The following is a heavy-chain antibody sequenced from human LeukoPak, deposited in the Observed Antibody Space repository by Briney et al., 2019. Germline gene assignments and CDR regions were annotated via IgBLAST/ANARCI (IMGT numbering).Heavy chain of an antibody. D-gene: IGHD5-12*01. CDR1: GGSVSSSSYY. J-gene: IGHJ4*02. CDR2: IYYSGST. Sequence: PSETLSLTCTVSGGSVSSSSYYWGWIRQPPGKGLEWIGSIYYSGSTFYNPSLKSRVIISVDTSKNQFSLKVSSVTAADTAVYYCARMGTRLATPPRYWGQGTLVTVSS. CDR3: ARMGTRLATPPRY. V-gene: IGHV4-39*01.